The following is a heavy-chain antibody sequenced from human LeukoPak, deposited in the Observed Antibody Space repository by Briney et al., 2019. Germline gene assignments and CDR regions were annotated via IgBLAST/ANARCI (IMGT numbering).Heavy chain of an antibody. Sequence: SETLSLTCTVSGGSISSYYWSGIRQPAGKGLEWIGRIYTSGSTNYTPSLKSRVTMSVDTSKNPFSLKLSYVTAADTDVYYCESTYIYSGYEHTDYWGQGTLVTVSS. D-gene: IGHD5-12*01. CDR2: IYTSGST. J-gene: IGHJ4*02. CDR1: GGSISSYY. V-gene: IGHV4-4*07. CDR3: ESTYIYSGYEHTDY.